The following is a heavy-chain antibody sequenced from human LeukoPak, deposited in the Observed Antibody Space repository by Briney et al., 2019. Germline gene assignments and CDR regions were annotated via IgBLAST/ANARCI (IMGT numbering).Heavy chain of an antibody. CDR1: GFTFSSFG. D-gene: IGHD4-11*01. V-gene: IGHV3-21*01. CDR3: ARELLTYSNHKLGHYMDI. J-gene: IGHJ6*03. Sequence: PGGSLRLSCAASGFTFSSFGMNWVRQAPGKGLEWVSCISSSSNYIYNADSVKGRFTISRENAKNSLYLQMNSLRAEDTAVYYCARELLTYSNHKLGHYMDIWGKGTTVTVSS. CDR2: ISSSSNYI.